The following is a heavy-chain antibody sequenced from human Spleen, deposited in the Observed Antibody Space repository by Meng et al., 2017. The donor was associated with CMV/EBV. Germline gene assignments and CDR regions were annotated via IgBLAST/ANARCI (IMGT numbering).Heavy chain of an antibody. CDR1: GFTFEDYA. J-gene: IGHJ6*02. CDR2: INWNGGIV. CDR3: AKDLGFYDFWDDYSTVYTMDV. Sequence: SLKISCAASGFTFEDYALHWVRQTPGKGPEWVAGINWNGGIVFYGESVKGRFTISRDNAKNSLYLQMNGLRGEDTAVHYCAKDLGFYDFWDDYSTVYTMDVWGQGTSVTVSS. V-gene: IGHV3-9*01. D-gene: IGHD3-3*01.